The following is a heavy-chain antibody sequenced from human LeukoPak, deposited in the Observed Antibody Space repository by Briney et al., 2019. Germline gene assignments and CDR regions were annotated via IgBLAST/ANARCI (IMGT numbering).Heavy chain of an antibody. Sequence: PSETLSLTCTVSGGSISSGSCYWSWIRQPAGKGLEWIGRIYTSGSTNYNPSLKSRVTISVDTSKNQFSLKLSSVTAADTAVYYCARGRYCSSTTCYGRWFDPWGQGTLVTVSS. V-gene: IGHV4-61*02. D-gene: IGHD2-2*01. J-gene: IGHJ5*02. CDR1: GGSISSGSCY. CDR3: ARGRYCSSTTCYGRWFDP. CDR2: IYTSGST.